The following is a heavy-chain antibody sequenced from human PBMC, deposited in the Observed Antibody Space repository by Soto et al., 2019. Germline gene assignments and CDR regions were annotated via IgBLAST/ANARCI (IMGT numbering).Heavy chain of an antibody. Sequence: QVQLVQSGAEVKKPGSSVKVSCKASGGTFSSYAISWVRQAPGQGLEWMGGINGGNGNTKYSQKLQGRVTITRDMAASTTYMELSSLRSEDTAVYYCAKESGSYPEYYFDYWGQGTLVTVSS. CDR1: GGTFSSYA. D-gene: IGHD1-26*01. J-gene: IGHJ4*02. CDR2: INGGNGNT. V-gene: IGHV1-3*01. CDR3: AKESGSYPEYYFDY.